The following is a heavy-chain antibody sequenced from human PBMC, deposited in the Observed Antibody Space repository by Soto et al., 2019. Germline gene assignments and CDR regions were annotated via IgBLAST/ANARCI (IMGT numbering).Heavy chain of an antibody. J-gene: IGHJ6*02. D-gene: IGHD6-6*01. V-gene: IGHV3-23*01. CDR2: ISDSGGGP. Sequence: HPGGSLRLSCSASGFTFSSFAMTWVRQAPGKGLEWVSVISDSGGGPYYADSVKGRFTISRDNSKNTLYMQMNSLRVEDTAVYYCAKSSLGDHYGMDVWGQGTTVTV. CDR1: GFTFSSFA. CDR3: AKSSLGDHYGMDV.